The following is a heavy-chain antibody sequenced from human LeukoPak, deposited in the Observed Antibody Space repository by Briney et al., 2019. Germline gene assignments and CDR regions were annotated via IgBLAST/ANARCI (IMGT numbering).Heavy chain of an antibody. V-gene: IGHV4-39*07. CDR1: GGSISSSSYY. CDR3: VVVADSSRVAFDI. J-gene: IGHJ3*02. CDR2: IYYSGST. Sequence: PSETLSLTCTVSGGSISSSSYYWGWIRQPPGKGLEWIGSIYYSGSTYYNPSLKSRVTISVDTSKNQFSLKLSSVTAADTAVYYCVVVADSSRVAFDIWGQGTMVTVSS. D-gene: IGHD3-22*01.